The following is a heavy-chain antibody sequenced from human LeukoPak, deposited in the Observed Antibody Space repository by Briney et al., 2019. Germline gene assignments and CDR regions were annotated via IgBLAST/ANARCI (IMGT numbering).Heavy chain of an antibody. Sequence: PGGSLRLSCAASGFTFSSYAMNWVRQAPGKGLEWVSGITGGGNSTYYADSAKGRFTISRDNSKNTLFLQMNSLRAEDTAVYYCAKTVSGYWRYFDYWGQGTLVTVSS. V-gene: IGHV3-23*01. CDR2: ITGGGNST. J-gene: IGHJ4*02. CDR1: GFTFSSYA. CDR3: AKTVSGYWRYFDY. D-gene: IGHD6-25*01.